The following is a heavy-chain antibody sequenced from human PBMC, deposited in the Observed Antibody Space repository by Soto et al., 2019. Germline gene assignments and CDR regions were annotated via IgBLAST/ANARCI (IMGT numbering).Heavy chain of an antibody. CDR2: VWYDGNTK. D-gene: IGHD6-19*01. J-gene: IGHJ5*02. Sequence: QVQLVESGGGVVQPGMSLRLSCAASGFTFSNYAMHWVRRAPGKGLEWVATVWYDGNTKYYADSVKGRFTISRDNSKNTLYLQMDSLRAEDTAVYYCARSAEGGWYWFDPWGQGILVTVSS. CDR3: ARSAEGGWYWFDP. CDR1: GFTFSNYA. V-gene: IGHV3-33*01.